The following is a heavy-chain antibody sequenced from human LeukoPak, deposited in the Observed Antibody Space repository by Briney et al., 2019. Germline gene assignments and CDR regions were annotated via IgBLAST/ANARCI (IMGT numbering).Heavy chain of an antibody. CDR1: GFTVSSNY. J-gene: IGHJ4*02. V-gene: IGHV3-53*01. Sequence: PGGSLRLSCAASGFTVSSNYMSWVRQAPGKGLEWVSVIYSGGSTYYADSVKGRFTISRDNSKNTLYLQMNSPRAEDTAVYYCATSGVGATNFDYWGQGTLVTVSS. D-gene: IGHD1-26*01. CDR3: ATSGVGATNFDY. CDR2: IYSGGST.